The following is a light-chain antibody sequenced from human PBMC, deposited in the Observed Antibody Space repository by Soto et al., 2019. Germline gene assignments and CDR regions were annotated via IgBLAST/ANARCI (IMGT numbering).Light chain of an antibody. Sequence: QSVLTQPPSVSGAPGQRVTISCTGSSSNIGAGYDVHWYQQLPGPAPKLLIYGNSNRPSGVPDRFSGSKSGTSASLAITGLLAEDEADYYCQSYDSSLSCSNVFGTGTKVTVL. CDR3: QSYDSSLSCSNV. V-gene: IGLV1-40*01. CDR2: GNS. CDR1: SSNIGAGYD. J-gene: IGLJ1*01.